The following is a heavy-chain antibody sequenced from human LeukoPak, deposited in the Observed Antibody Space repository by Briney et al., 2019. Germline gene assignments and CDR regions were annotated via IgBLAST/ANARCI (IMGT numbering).Heavy chain of an antibody. D-gene: IGHD3-22*01. CDR3: AREWKNYYDSSGYYRAAFDI. CDR1: GGSISSDGYY. CDR2: IYYSEST. J-gene: IGHJ3*02. V-gene: IGHV4-31*03. Sequence: SETLSLTCTVSGGSISSDGYYWSWIRQHPGKGLEWIGYIYYSESTYYNPSLKSRVTISVDTSKNQFSLKLSSVTAADTAVYYCAREWKNYYDSSGYYRAAFDIWGQGTMVTVSS.